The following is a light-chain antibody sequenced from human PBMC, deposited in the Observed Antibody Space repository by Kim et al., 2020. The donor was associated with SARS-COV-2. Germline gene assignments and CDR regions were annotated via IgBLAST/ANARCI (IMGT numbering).Light chain of an antibody. Sequence: SYELTQPPSVSVSPGQTARITCSGDALPKQYAYRYQQKPGQAPVLVIYKDSERPSGIPERFSGSSSGTTVTLTISGVQAEDEADYYCQSADSSGTWVFGGGTQLTVL. J-gene: IGLJ3*02. V-gene: IGLV3-25*03. CDR1: ALPKQY. CDR3: QSADSSGTWV. CDR2: KDS.